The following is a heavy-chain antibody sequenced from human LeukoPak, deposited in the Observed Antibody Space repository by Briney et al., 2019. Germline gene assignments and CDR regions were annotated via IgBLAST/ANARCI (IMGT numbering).Heavy chain of an antibody. J-gene: IGHJ4*02. Sequence: SETLSLTCAVYGGSFSVYYWSWIRQPPGKGLEWIAEINHSGSTNYNPSLKSRVTISVDTSKNQFSLRLSSVTAANTAVYYCARVKGDYAHTKQGYYFDYWGQGTLVTVSS. D-gene: IGHD4-17*01. CDR1: GGSFSVYY. CDR3: ARVKGDYAHTKQGYYFDY. CDR2: INHSGST. V-gene: IGHV4-34*01.